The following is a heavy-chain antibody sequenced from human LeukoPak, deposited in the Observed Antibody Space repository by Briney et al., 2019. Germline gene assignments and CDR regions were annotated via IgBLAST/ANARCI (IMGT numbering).Heavy chain of an antibody. CDR1: GYTFTAGYY. V-gene: IGHV1-2*02. Sequence: GASVKVSCKASGYTFTAGYYMHWVRQAPGQGLEWMGWINPNSGGTNYAQKFQGRVTMTRDTSISTAYMELSRLRSDDTAVYYCAREAHIAAAGTRHAFDIWGQGTMVTVSS. J-gene: IGHJ3*02. CDR3: AREAHIAAAGTRHAFDI. D-gene: IGHD6-13*01. CDR2: INPNSGGT.